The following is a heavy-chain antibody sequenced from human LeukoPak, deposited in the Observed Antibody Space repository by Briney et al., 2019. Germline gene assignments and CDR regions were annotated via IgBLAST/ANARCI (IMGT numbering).Heavy chain of an antibody. V-gene: IGHV4-30-2*01. J-gene: IGHJ4*02. Sequence: SETLSLTCAVSGGSISSGGYSWSWIRQPPGKGLEWIGYIYHSGSTNYNPSLKSRVTISVDTSKNQFSLKLSSVTAADTAVYYCARLATTVTTDYWGQGTLVTVSS. CDR2: IYHSGST. D-gene: IGHD4-17*01. CDR1: GGSISSGGYS. CDR3: ARLATTVTTDY.